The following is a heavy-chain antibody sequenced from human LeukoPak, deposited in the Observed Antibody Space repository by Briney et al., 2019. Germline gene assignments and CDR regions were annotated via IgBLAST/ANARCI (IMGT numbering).Heavy chain of an antibody. D-gene: IGHD3-10*01. V-gene: IGHV4-59*12. CDR1: GFTFSSYM. J-gene: IGHJ4*02. CDR2: IYYSGST. Sequence: PGGSLRLSCAASGFTFSSYMMTWVRQAPGKGLEWIGYIYYSGSTNYNPSLKSRVTISVDMSENQFSLRLNSMTAADTAVYYCARGGYYGSGGDLDNWGQGTLVTVSS. CDR3: ARGGYYGSGGDLDN.